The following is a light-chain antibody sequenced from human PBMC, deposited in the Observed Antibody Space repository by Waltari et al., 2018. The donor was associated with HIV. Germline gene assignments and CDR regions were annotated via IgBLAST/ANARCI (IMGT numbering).Light chain of an antibody. CDR3: QQYRTYPA. V-gene: IGKV1-5*03. Sequence: DIQMTQSPSTLSASVGDRVTITCRASQSISSWLAWYQQKPGKAPKLLIYKASSLDSGGPSRFSGSGSVTEYTLTISSLQPHNFSTYYCQQYRTYPAFSHETQVEIK. J-gene: IGKJ1*01. CDR1: QSISSW. CDR2: KAS.